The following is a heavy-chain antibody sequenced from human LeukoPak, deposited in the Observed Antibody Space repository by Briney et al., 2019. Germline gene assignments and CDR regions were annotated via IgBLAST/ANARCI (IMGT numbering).Heavy chain of an antibody. J-gene: IGHJ4*02. V-gene: IGHV4-39*07. CDR3: ARDPATDYGGNSDYFDY. D-gene: IGHD4-23*01. CDR1: GGSISSSSYY. Sequence: SETLSLTCTVSGGSISSSSYYWGWIRQPPGKGLEWIGRIYYSGSTYYNPSLKSRVTISVDTAKNQFSLKLSSVTAADTAVYYCARDPATDYGGNSDYFDYWGQGTLVTVSS. CDR2: IYYSGST.